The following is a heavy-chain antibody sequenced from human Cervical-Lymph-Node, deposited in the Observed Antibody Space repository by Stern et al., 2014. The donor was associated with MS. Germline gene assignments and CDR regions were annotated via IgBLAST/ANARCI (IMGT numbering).Heavy chain of an antibody. J-gene: IGHJ4*02. CDR3: ARGQGVEVA. V-gene: IGHV1-2*06. CDR2: INPNTGGT. CDR1: GYTFTGHY. D-gene: IGHD3-3*01. Sequence: MQLVESGAEVKNPGASVTVSCKASGYTFTGHYMNWVRQAPGQGLEWIGRINPNTGGTNYAQNFQARVTMTRDTSISTAYMELRSLKFDDTALYFCARGQGVEVAWGQGTLVTVSS.